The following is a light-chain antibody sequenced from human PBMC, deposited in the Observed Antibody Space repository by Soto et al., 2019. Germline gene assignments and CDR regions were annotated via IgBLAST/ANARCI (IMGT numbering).Light chain of an antibody. J-gene: IGLJ1*01. CDR2: EVS. CDR3: RSYTRSTAYV. V-gene: IGLV2-14*01. Sequence: QSVLTQPASVSGSPGQSITIPCTGTSSDVGGYNYVSWYQLHPGKAPKLMVYEVSNRPSGVSNRFSGSKSGNTASLTISGLQAEDEADYYCRSYTRSTAYVFGTGPKANVL. CDR1: SSDVGGYNY.